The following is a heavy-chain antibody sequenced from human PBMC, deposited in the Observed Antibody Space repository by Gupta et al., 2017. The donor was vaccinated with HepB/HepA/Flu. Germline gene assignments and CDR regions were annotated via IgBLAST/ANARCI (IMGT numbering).Heavy chain of an antibody. CDR3: GTNPSCDYDLGQMDV. V-gene: IGHV3-11*01. J-gene: IGHJ6*02. CDR2: SSISGSSV. Sequence: LVESGGGLVKPGGSLRLSCAASGFMLSDYYMTWIRQASGKGLEWVSDSSISGSSVYYADSAKGRFTVSRDNAKKSLYLQMNSLRVEETAVYYCGTNPSCDYDLGQMDVGGQGTTVIVSS. CDR1: GFMLSDYY. D-gene: IGHD4-17*01.